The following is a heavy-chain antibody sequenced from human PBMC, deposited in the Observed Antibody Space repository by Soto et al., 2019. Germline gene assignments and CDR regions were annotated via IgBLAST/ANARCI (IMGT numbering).Heavy chain of an antibody. D-gene: IGHD3-3*01. V-gene: IGHV1-8*01. CDR1: GYTFTSYD. J-gene: IGHJ6*02. Sequence: ASVKVSCKASGYTFTSYDINWVRQATGQGLEWMGWMNPNGGNTGYAHKFQGRVTMTRNTSVSTAYRERSSLRSEDTAVYYSPRGRASYDFWTGYYEGYYGMDVWGQGTTVTVSS. CDR3: PRGRASYDFWTGYYEGYYGMDV. CDR2: MNPNGGNT.